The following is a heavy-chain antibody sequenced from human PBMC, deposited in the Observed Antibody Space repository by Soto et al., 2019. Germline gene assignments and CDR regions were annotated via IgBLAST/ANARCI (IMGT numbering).Heavy chain of an antibody. CDR2: IFSNDEK. D-gene: IGHD6-19*01. V-gene: IGHV2-26*01. J-gene: IGHJ4*02. CDR3: ARIRYSSGWPNKEFDY. Sequence: SGPTLVNPTETLTLTYTVSGFSLSNARMGVSWIRQPPGKALEWLAHIFSNDEKSYSTSLKSRLTISKDTSKSQVVLTMNNMDPVDTATYYCARIRYSSGWPNKEFDYWGQGTLVTVSS. CDR1: GFSLSNARMG.